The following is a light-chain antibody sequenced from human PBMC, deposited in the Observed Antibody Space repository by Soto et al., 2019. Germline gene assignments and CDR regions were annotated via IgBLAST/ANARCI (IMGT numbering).Light chain of an antibody. J-gene: IGKJ5*01. CDR3: QQYNNWPPIT. CDR1: QSVSSN. CDR2: GAS. V-gene: IGKV3-15*01. Sequence: EMVLTQSPGTLSLSPGDRATLSCRASQSVSSNLAWYQQKPGQAPRLLIYGASTRATGIPARFSGSGSGTELTLTISSLQSEDFAVYYCQQYNNWPPITFGQGTRLEIK.